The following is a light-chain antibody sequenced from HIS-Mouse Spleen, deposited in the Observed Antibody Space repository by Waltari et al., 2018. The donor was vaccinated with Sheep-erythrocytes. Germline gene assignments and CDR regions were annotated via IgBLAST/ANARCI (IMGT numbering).Light chain of an antibody. J-gene: IGLJ2*01. Sequence: SYELTQPPSVSVSPGQTASITGPGDQLGDKYACWYQQKPGQSPVLVIYQDSKRPSGIPERFSGSNSGNTATLTISGTQAMDEADYYCQAWDSSTAVFGGGTKLTVL. CDR3: QAWDSSTAV. V-gene: IGLV3-1*01. CDR1: QLGDKY. CDR2: QDS.